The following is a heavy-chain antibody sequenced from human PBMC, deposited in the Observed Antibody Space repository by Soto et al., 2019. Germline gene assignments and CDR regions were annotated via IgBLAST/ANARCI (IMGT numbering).Heavy chain of an antibody. CDR1: GESFSGYY. J-gene: IGHJ4*02. Sequence: SETLSLTCAVYGESFSGYYWSWIRQPPGKGLEWIGEINHSGSTNYNPSLKSRVTMSVDTSKNQFSLKLSSVTAADTAMYYCAGNIVATISSFDYWGQGTLVNVSS. D-gene: IGHD5-12*01. CDR2: INHSGST. CDR3: AGNIVATISSFDY. V-gene: IGHV4-34*01.